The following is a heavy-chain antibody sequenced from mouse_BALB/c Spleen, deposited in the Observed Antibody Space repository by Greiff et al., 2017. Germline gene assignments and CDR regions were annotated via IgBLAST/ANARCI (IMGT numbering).Heavy chain of an antibody. D-gene: IGHD1-1*01. J-gene: IGHJ2*01. Sequence: QVQLKQPGAELVKPGASVKLSCKASGYTFTSYWMHWVKQRPGQGLEWIGEINPSNGRTNYNEKCKSKATLTVDKSSSTAYMQLSSLTSEDSAVYYCARGTTDYFDYWGQGTTLTVSS. V-gene: IGHV1S81*02. CDR3: ARGTTDYFDY. CDR2: INPSNGRT. CDR1: GYTFTSYW.